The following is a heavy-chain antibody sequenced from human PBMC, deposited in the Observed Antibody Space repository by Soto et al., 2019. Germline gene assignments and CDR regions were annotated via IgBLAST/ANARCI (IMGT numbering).Heavy chain of an antibody. Sequence: GGSLRLSCAASGFTISDYYMTWISQAPGKGLEWVANIKPDGSEKWYVDSVKGRFTISRDNAKNSLYLQMNSLRAEDTAVYYCARGDYYDSSGPFSDAFDIWGQGTMVT. CDR3: ARGDYYDSSGPFSDAFDI. D-gene: IGHD3-22*01. CDR2: IKPDGSEK. V-gene: IGHV3-7*04. CDR1: GFTISDYY. J-gene: IGHJ3*02.